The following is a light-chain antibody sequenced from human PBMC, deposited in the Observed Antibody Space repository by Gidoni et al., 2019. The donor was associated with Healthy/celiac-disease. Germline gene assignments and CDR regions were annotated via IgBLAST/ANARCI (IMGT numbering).Light chain of an antibody. CDR2: AAS. Sequence: DIQMTQSPSSLSASVGDRVTNTCRASQSISSYLNWYQQKPGKAPKLLIYAASSLQSGVPSRFSGSGSGTDFTLTISSLQPEDFATYYCQQSYSTPYLTFGGGTKVEIK. J-gene: IGKJ4*01. CDR3: QQSYSTPYLT. CDR1: QSISSY. V-gene: IGKV1-39*01.